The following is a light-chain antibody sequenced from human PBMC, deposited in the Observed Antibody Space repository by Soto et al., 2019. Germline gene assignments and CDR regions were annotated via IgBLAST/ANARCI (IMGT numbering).Light chain of an antibody. CDR3: QQYGNSPRT. V-gene: IGKV3-20*01. J-gene: IGKJ1*01. Sequence: EIVLTQSPGTLSLSPGERATLSCRASESLSSAYLAWYQQKPGQAPRLLIYGASSRATGIPVRFSGSGSGTDFTLTISRLEPEDFAVYYCQQYGNSPRTFGQGTKVDI. CDR2: GAS. CDR1: ESLSSAY.